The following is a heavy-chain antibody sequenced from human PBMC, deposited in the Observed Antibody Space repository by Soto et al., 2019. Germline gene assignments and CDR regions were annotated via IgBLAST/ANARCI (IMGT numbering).Heavy chain of an antibody. CDR2: IIPIFGTA. CDR3: AREFGGGQLAYDAFDS. CDR1: GGTFSRYA. Sequence: SGKASCNASGGTFSRYAITFVRQAPGQGLEWMGGIIPIFGTANYAQKFQGRVTITADKSTSTAYMELSSLRSEYTAVYYCAREFGGGQLAYDAFDSWGRGTMVIVSS. V-gene: IGHV1-69*06. D-gene: IGHD6-6*01. J-gene: IGHJ3*02.